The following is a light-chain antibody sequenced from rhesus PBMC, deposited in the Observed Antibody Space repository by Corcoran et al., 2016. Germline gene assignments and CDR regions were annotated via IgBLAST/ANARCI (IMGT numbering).Light chain of an antibody. CDR2: AAS. Sequence: DIQMTQSPSSLSASVGDRVTITRRASQTISSYLAWYQQKPGKVPKLLIYAASNLQSGVPSRFSGSGSGTDFTLTISSLQPEDFATYYCQQHNSHPLTFGGGTKVELK. CDR1: QTISSY. J-gene: IGKJ4*01. CDR3: QQHNSHPLT. V-gene: IGKV1-44*03.